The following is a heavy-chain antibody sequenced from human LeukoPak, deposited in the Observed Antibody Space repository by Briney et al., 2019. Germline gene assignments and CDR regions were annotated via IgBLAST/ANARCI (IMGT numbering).Heavy chain of an antibody. D-gene: IGHD1-26*01. CDR2: IRGGGNST. J-gene: IGHJ4*02. Sequence: GGSLRLSCAASGFTFSSYAMSWVRQAPGKGLEWVSAIRGGGNSTYYADSVKGRFTISRDNSNNALYLQMNSLRAEDTAVYYCAREGRIRSLDYSGNYYDHSFDYWGQGTLVTVSS. CDR1: GFTFSSYA. V-gene: IGHV3-23*01. CDR3: AREGRIRSLDYSGNYYDHSFDY.